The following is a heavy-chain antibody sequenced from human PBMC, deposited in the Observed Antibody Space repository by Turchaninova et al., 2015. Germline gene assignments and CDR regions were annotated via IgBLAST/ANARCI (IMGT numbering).Heavy chain of an antibody. J-gene: IGHJ4*02. CDR3: ARGSVPDY. CDR1: GGSMSNFY. CDR2: IYYKGDT. Sequence: QVQLQESGPGLVKPSETLSLTCTVSGGSMSNFYWTWIRQPPDKGMEWIGHIYYKGDTNYNPSLKSRVTISVDTSKNQFSLKLNSVNAADTAVYYCARGSVPDYWGQGTLVTVSS. V-gene: IGHV4-59*01.